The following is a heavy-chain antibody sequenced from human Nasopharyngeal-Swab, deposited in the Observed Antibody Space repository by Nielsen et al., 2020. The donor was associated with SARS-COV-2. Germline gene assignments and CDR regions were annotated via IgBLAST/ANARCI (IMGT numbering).Heavy chain of an antibody. CDR1: GFTFSAYN. Sequence: GESLKISCAASGFTFSAYNMNWVRQAPGKGLEWVSSISSTSHYLFYADSLKGRFTISRDNSKNTLYLEMNRLRPEDTTIYSCAKDQWPRYDILTGWNGMDVWGQGTTVIVSS. V-gene: IGHV3-21*04. J-gene: IGHJ6*02. D-gene: IGHD3-9*01. CDR2: ISSTSHYL. CDR3: AKDQWPRYDILTGWNGMDV.